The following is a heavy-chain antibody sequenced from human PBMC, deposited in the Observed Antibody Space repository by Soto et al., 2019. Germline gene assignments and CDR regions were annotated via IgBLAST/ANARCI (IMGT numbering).Heavy chain of an antibody. J-gene: IGHJ4*02. CDR1: GFTFSRFE. V-gene: IGHV3-48*03. Sequence: GGSLRLSCAASGFTFSRFELHWVRQAPGKGLEWISYISSSGSTAYYASSVEGRFTISRDNANNSVYLQMDSRRAEDTALYYCTRAAWFPYLSFYWGQGALVTVSS. D-gene: IGHD3-10*01. CDR3: TRAAWFPYLSFY. CDR2: ISSSGSTA.